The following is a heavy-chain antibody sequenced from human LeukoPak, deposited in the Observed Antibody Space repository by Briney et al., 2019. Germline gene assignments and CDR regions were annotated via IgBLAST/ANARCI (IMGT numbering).Heavy chain of an antibody. Sequence: ASVKVSCKTSGYTFTNFGVNWVRHAPGQGLEWMGWITASNGNTNYAQKFQGRLTMTTDTSTNTGYMELRSLRSDDTAVYYCARRSRETTSSWPFDFWGQGTLVTVSS. D-gene: IGHD6-13*01. CDR2: ITASNGNT. V-gene: IGHV1-18*01. CDR1: GYTFTNFG. CDR3: ARRSRETTSSWPFDF. J-gene: IGHJ4*02.